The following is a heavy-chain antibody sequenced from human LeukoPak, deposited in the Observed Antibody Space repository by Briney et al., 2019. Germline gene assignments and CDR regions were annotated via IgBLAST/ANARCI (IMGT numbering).Heavy chain of an antibody. J-gene: IGHJ4*02. CDR1: GFTFSSYG. D-gene: IGHD3-3*01. CDR2: ISYDGSNK. Sequence: GGSLRLSCAASGFTFSSYGMHWVRQAPGKGLEWVAVISYDGSNKYYADSVKGRFTISRDNSKSTLDLQMNSLRSEDTAVYYCAKDRDKFWSGSQVWGQGTLVTVSS. CDR3: AKDRDKFWSGSQV. V-gene: IGHV3-30*18.